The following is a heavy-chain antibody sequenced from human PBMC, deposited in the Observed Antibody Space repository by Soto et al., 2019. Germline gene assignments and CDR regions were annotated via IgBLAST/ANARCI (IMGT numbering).Heavy chain of an antibody. D-gene: IGHD3-22*01. CDR2: ISSSSSYT. CDR1: GFTFSDYY. Sequence: QVQLVESGGGLVKPGGSLRLSCAASGFTFSDYYMSWIRQAPGKGLEWVSYISSSSSYTNYADSVKGRFTISRDNAKNSLYLQMNSLRAEDTGVYYCARLADSSGYYSVIPFDYWGLGTLVTVSS. J-gene: IGHJ4*02. V-gene: IGHV3-11*06. CDR3: ARLADSSGYYSVIPFDY.